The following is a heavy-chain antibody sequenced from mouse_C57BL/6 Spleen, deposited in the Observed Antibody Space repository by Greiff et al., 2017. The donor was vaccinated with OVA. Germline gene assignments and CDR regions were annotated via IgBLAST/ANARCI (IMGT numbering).Heavy chain of an antibody. D-gene: IGHD2-1*01. J-gene: IGHJ2*01. CDR2: IDPSDSET. CDR3: ARIYYGNDFDY. V-gene: IGHV1-52*01. CDR1: GYTFTSYW. Sequence: QVQLQQPGAELVRPGSSVKLSCKASGYTFTSYWMHWVKQRPIQGLEWIGNIDPSDSETHYNQKFKDKATLTVDKSSSTAYMQLRSLTSEDSAVYYCARIYYGNDFDYWGQGTTLTVSS.